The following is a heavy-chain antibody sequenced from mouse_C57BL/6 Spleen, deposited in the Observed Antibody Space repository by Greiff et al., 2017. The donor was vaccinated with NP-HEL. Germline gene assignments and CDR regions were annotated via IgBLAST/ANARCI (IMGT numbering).Heavy chain of an antibody. J-gene: IGHJ2*01. CDR3: ARRISHYFDY. V-gene: IGHV1-50*01. D-gene: IGHD2-4*01. CDR2: IDPSDSYT. Sequence: QVQLQQPGAELVKPGASVKLSCKASGYTFTSYWMQWVKQRPGQGLEWIGEIDPSDSYTNYNQKFKGKATLTVDTSSSTAYMPLSSLTSEDSAVYDCARRISHYFDYWGQGTTLTVSS. CDR1: GYTFTSYW.